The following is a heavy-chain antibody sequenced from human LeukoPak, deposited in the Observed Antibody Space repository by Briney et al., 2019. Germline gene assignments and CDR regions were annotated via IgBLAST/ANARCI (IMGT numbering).Heavy chain of an antibody. V-gene: IGHV1-69*04. CDR3: AKKMVPAAYYGLDV. D-gene: IGHD2-2*01. CDR1: GGPFSCYA. CDR2: IIPILGLS. Sequence: SVKVSCRASGGPFSCYAINWVRQAPGQGLEWVGRIIPILGLSYTAQKFQGRITITADTSTSTAYMEVSSLTSEDTAIYYCAKKMVPAAYYGLDVWGQGTTVTVSS. J-gene: IGHJ6*02.